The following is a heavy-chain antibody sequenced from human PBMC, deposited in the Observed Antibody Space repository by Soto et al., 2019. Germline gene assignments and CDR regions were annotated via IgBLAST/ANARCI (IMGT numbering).Heavy chain of an antibody. D-gene: IGHD4-17*01. Sequence: GGSLRLSCAASGFTFSSYWMSWVRQAPGKGLEWVANIKQDGSEKYYVDSVKGRFTISRDNAKNSLYLQMNSLRAEDTAVYYCAAINYGDYVDYFDYWGQGTLVTVPQ. V-gene: IGHV3-7*01. CDR3: AAINYGDYVDYFDY. CDR2: IKQDGSEK. CDR1: GFTFSSYW. J-gene: IGHJ4*02.